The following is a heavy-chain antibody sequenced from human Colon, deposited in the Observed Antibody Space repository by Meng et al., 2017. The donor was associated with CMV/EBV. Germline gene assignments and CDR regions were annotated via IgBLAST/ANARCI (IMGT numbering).Heavy chain of an antibody. D-gene: IGHD4-23*01. CDR1: GFTFSSYW. V-gene: IGHV3-74*01. CDR2: VNRDGSST. J-gene: IGHJ4*02. CDR3: TRGNSHAHDY. Sequence: GESLKISCATSGFTFSSYWMHWVRQAPGKGLVWVSRVNRDGSSTSYEDSVKGRFTISRDNAENTLYLQMNSLRAEDTAVYYCTRGNSHAHDYWGQGTLVTVSS.